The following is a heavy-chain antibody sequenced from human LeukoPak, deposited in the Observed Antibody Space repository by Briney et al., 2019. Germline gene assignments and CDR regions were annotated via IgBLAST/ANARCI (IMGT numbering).Heavy chain of an antibody. Sequence: PSETLSLTCTVSGGSIRSYYWGWIRQPPGKGLEWIGSIYHSGSTYYNPSLKSRVTISVDTSKNQFSLKLSSVTAADTAVYYCARRDRGLNAFDIWGQGTMVTVSS. CDR1: GGSIRSYY. J-gene: IGHJ3*02. D-gene: IGHD2-15*01. CDR2: IYHSGST. V-gene: IGHV4-38-2*02. CDR3: ARRDRGLNAFDI.